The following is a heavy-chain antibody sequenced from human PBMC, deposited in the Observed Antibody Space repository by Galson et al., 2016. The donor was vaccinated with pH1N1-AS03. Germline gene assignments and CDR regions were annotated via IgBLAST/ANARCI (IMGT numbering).Heavy chain of an antibody. CDR1: GDSVSSRFYY. J-gene: IGHJ6*02. CDR2: IYHSENT. Sequence: ETLSLTCTVSGDSVSSRFYYWDWIRQSPGKGLEWIGSIYHSENTYYNPSLKSRVTISLDESKNQFSLRLTSVTAADTAVYYCAREATSSCQYAEFDYYYGMDVWGQGTTVTVAS. CDR3: AREATSSCQYAEFDYYYGMDV. D-gene: IGHD6-19*01. V-gene: IGHV4-39*07.